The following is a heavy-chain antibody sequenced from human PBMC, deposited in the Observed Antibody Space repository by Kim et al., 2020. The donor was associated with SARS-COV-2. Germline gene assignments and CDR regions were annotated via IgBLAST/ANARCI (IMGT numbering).Heavy chain of an antibody. D-gene: IGHD6-19*01. CDR2: IDHSGST. J-gene: IGHJ5*02. CDR3: ARGVSSAWTLRDFYDP. V-gene: IGHV4-4*02. CDR1: GGSISSSNW. Sequence: SETLSLTCAVSGGSISSSNWWCWVREPPGKGLEWIGEIDHSGSTNYNSSLKSRLTIEVDKAKNQLSLKLNSVTAADTAVYYCARGVSSAWTLRDFYDPWGLVILV.